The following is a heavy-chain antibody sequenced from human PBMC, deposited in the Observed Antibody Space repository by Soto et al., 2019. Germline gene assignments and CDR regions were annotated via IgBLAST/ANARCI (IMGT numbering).Heavy chain of an antibody. J-gene: IGHJ6*02. CDR2: IIPTFGRT. V-gene: IGHV1-69*18. Sequence: QVQLVQSGAEVKKPGSSVKVSCKASGATFSSYAISWVRQAPGQGLEWMGKIIPTFGRTNYAQKFQGRLTISADDSTSTAYMELSSLVSEDTAVYYCARDPLSSFAMDVWGQGTTVTVSS. D-gene: IGHD3-10*02. CDR1: GATFSSYA. CDR3: ARDPLSSFAMDV.